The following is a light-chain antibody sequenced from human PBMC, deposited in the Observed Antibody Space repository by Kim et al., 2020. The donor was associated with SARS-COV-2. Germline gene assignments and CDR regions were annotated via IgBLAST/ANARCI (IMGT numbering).Light chain of an antibody. V-gene: IGKV3-20*01. J-gene: IGKJ3*01. CDR3: QQHGSWRFT. CDR2: GAA. CDR1: QSVISSY. Sequence: EIVLTQSPGTLSLSPGERATLSCRASQSVISSYLAWYQQKAGQAPRLLIYGAASRATGIPDRFSGSGSGTDFTLTISRQEPEDFAVYYGQQHGSWRFTFGPGTEVDIK.